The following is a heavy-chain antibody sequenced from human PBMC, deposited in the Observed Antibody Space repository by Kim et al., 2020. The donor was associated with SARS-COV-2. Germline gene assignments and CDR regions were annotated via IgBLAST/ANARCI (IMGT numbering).Heavy chain of an antibody. Sequence: ASVKVSCKASGYTFTSYAMNWVRQAPGQGLEWMGWINTNTGNPTYAQGFTGRFVFSLDTSVSTAYLQISSLKAEDTAVYYCARRSLWDYYGSGSYYRKWGYFDYWGQGTLVTVSS. CDR2: INTNTGNP. CDR1: GYTFTSYA. D-gene: IGHD3-10*01. J-gene: IGHJ4*02. V-gene: IGHV7-4-1*02. CDR3: ARRSLWDYYGSGSYYRKWGYFDY.